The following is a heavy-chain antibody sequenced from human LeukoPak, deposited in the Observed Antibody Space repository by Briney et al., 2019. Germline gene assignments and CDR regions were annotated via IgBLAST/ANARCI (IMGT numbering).Heavy chain of an antibody. V-gene: IGHV1-8*02. J-gene: IGHJ5*02. CDR2: MNPNSGNT. Sequence: GASVKVSCKASGYTFTTYYMHWVRQATGQGLEWMGWMNPNSGNTGYAQKFQGRVTMTRNTSISTAYMELSSLRSEDTAVYYCARDRRVWGSYRLRGPRSWFDPWGQGTLVTVSS. CDR3: ARDRRVWGSYRLRGPRSWFDP. CDR1: GYTFTTYY. D-gene: IGHD3-16*02.